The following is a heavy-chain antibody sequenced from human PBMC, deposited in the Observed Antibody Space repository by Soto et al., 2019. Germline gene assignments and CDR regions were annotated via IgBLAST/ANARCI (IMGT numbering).Heavy chain of an antibody. V-gene: IGHV3-43*01. CDR2: ISWDGGST. D-gene: IGHD2-15*01. Sequence: EVQLVESGGVVVQPGGSLRLSCAASGFTFDDYTMHWVRQAPGKGLEWVSLISWDGGSTYYADSVKGRFTISRDNSKNSLYLQMNSLRTEDTALYYCAKDRFPYCSGGSCQSMTYFDYWGQGTLVTVSS. J-gene: IGHJ4*02. CDR3: AKDRFPYCSGGSCQSMTYFDY. CDR1: GFTFDDYT.